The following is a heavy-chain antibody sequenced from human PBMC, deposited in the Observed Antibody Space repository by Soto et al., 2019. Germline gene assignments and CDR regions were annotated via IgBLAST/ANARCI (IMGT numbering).Heavy chain of an antibody. V-gene: IGHV1-58*01. Sequence: SVKVSCKASGFTFTSSAVQWVRQARGQRLEWIGWIVVGSGNTNYAQKFQERVTITRDMSTSTAYMELSSLRSEDTAVYYCAADLDQDFWSGYYWLDPWGQGTLVTVSS. D-gene: IGHD3-3*01. CDR3: AADLDQDFWSGYYWLDP. CDR1: GFTFTSSA. J-gene: IGHJ5*02. CDR2: IVVGSGNT.